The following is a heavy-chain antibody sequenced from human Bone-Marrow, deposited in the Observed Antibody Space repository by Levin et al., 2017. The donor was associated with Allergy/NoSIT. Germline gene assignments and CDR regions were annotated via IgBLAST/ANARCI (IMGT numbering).Heavy chain of an antibody. CDR3: AKPYYDSSHYSYDAFEA. CDR1: GFVFSSFT. D-gene: IGHD3-22*01. V-gene: IGHV3-23*01. Sequence: QAGGSLRLSCSASGFVFSSFTMSWVRQSPGRGLEWVSAIGGGGDDTYYSDSVKGRFTISRDNSQSTLFLQMNSLRGEDTAVYYCAKPYYDSSHYSYDAFEAWGQGTMVTVSS. CDR2: IGGGGDDT. J-gene: IGHJ3*01.